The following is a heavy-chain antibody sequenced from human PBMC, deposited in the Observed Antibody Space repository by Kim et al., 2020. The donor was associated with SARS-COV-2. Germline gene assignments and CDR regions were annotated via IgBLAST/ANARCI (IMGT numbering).Heavy chain of an antibody. J-gene: IGHJ4*02. CDR2: ISYDGSNK. D-gene: IGHD3-9*01. CDR3: ARDLAAHYDILTGYIYY. CDR1: GFTFSSYA. V-gene: IGHV3-30*04. Sequence: GGSLRLSCAASGFTFSSYAMHWVRQAPGKGLEWVAVISYDGSNKYYADSVKGRFTISRDNSKNTLYLQMNSLRAEDTAVYYCARDLAAHYDILTGYIYYWGQGTLVTVSS.